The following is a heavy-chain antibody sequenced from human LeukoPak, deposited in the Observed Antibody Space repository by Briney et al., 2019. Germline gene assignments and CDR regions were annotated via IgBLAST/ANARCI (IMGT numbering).Heavy chain of an antibody. J-gene: IGHJ4*02. Sequence: GGSLRLSCVASGFTFEDYGMSWVRQSAGKGLEWVSSINWHGGSTHYAESVKGRFTISRDNAKNSLFLQMNSLRAEDTALYYCARANYSPYYFDYWGQGTLATVSS. D-gene: IGHD4-11*01. CDR2: INWHGGST. CDR3: ARANYSPYYFDY. CDR1: GFTFEDYG. V-gene: IGHV3-20*04.